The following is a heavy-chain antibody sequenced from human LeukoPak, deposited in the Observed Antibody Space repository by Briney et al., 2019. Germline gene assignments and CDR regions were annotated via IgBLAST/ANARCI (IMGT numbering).Heavy chain of an antibody. J-gene: IGHJ3*02. Sequence: SVKVSCKGTGYTFTSYGISWVRQAAGQGRDGMGWISAYNGNSNYAQKLQGRVTMTTDTSTSTAYMELRSLRSDDTAVYYCARDGLDYYDSHDAFDIWGQGTMVTVSS. CDR1: GYTFTSYG. CDR2: ISAYNGNS. V-gene: IGHV1-18*01. D-gene: IGHD3-22*01. CDR3: ARDGLDYYDSHDAFDI.